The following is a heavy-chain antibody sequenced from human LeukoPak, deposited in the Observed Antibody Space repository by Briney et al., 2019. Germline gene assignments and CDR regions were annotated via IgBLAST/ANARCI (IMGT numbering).Heavy chain of an antibody. CDR3: ARRVKSKWEQIDY. CDR1: GGSFSGYY. J-gene: IGHJ4*02. CDR2: INHSGST. V-gene: IGHV4-34*01. Sequence: PSETPSLTCAVYGGSFSGYYWSWIRQPPGKGLEWIGEINHSGSTNYNPSLKSRVTISVDTSKNQFSLKLSSVTAADTAVYYCARRVKSKWEQIDYWGQGTLVTVSS. D-gene: IGHD1-26*01.